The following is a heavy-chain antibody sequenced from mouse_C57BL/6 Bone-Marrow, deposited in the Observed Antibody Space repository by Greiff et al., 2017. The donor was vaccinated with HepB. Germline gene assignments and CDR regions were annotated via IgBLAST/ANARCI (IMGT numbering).Heavy chain of an antibody. V-gene: IGHV1-81*01. Sequence: QVQLQQSGAELARPGASVKLSCKASGYTFTSYGISWVKQRTGQGLEWIGEIYPRSGNTYYNEKFKGKATLTADKSSSTAYMELRSLTSEASAVYFCARNPHGYYGMDYWGQGTSVTVSS. CDR3: ARNPHGYYGMDY. CDR2: IYPRSGNT. J-gene: IGHJ4*01. CDR1: GYTFTSYG.